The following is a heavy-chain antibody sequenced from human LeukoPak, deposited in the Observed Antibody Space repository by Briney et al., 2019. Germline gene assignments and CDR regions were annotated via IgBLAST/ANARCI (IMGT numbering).Heavy chain of an antibody. CDR1: GGSISSYY. D-gene: IGHD3-22*01. V-gene: IGHV4-59*08. CDR2: IYYSGST. J-gene: IGHJ4*02. Sequence: SETLSLTCTVSGGSISSYYWSWIRQPPGKGLEWIGDIYYSGSTNYNPSLKSRVTISVATSKNQFSLKLSSVTAADTAVYYCARATSGRYDSSGYYAIFDYWGQGTLVTVSS. CDR3: ARATSGRYDSSGYYAIFDY.